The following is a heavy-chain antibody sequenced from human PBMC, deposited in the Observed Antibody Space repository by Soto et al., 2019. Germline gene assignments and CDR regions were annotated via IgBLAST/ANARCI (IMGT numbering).Heavy chain of an antibody. J-gene: IGHJ6*03. CDR2: ISAYNGNT. V-gene: IGHV1-18*01. CDR3: ARGDIVATEYGYYYYMDV. CDR1: GYTFTSYG. Sequence: GASVKVSCKASGYTFTSYGISWVRQAPGQGLEWMGWISAYNGNTNYAQKLQGRVTMTTDTSTSTAYMELRSLRSDDTAVYYCARGDIVATEYGYYYYMDVWGKGTTVTVSS. D-gene: IGHD5-12*01.